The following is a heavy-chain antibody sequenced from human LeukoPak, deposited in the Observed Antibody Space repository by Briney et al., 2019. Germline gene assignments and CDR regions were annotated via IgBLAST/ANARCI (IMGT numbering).Heavy chain of an antibody. V-gene: IGHV3-30*01. CDR2: ISYDGSNK. D-gene: IGHD6-19*01. CDR1: GFTFSSYA. CDR3: ARGPPASYSSGWLDY. Sequence: PGGSLRLSCAASGFTFSSYAMHWVRQAPGKGLEWVAVISYDGSNKYYADSVKGRFTISRDNSKNTLYLQMNSLRAEDTAVYYCARGPPASYSSGWLDYWGQGTLVTVSS. J-gene: IGHJ4*02.